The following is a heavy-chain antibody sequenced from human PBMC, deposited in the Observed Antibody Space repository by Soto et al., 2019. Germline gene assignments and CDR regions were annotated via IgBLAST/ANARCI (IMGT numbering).Heavy chain of an antibody. V-gene: IGHV4-59*08. CDR3: ASQLSGNYYYYYMDV. D-gene: IGHD6-19*01. CDR1: GGSISSYY. Sequence: SETLSLTCTVSGGSISSYYWSWIRQPPGKGLEWIGYIYYSGSTNYNPSLKSRVTISVDTSKNHFSLKLSSVTAADTAVYYCASQLSGNYYYYYMDVWGKGTTVTVSS. CDR2: IYYSGST. J-gene: IGHJ6*03.